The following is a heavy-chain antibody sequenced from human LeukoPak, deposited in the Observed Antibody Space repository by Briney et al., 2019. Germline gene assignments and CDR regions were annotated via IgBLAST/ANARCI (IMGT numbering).Heavy chain of an antibody. CDR2: ISSSSSTI. J-gene: IGHJ4*02. V-gene: IGHV3-48*01. Sequence: GGSLRLSCAASGFTFSSYSMNWVRQGPGKGLEWVSYISSSSSTIYYADSVKGRFTISRDNAKNSLYLQMNSLRAEDTAVYYCARDLGFWEYYDSSGYFDYWGRGTLVTVSS. CDR3: ARDLGFWEYYDSSGYFDY. CDR1: GFTFSSYS. D-gene: IGHD3-22*01.